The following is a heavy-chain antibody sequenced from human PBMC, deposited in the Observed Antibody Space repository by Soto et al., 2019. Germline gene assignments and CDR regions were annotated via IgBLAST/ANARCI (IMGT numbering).Heavy chain of an antibody. Sequence: PSETLSLTCSVSGGSISSGAYYWRWMRQHPGKGLEWIGYIYYSGSTYYNPSLKSRVTISVDTSKNQFSLKLSSVTAADTAVYYCAIYDSSGSRGFQHWGQGTLVTVSS. CDR1: GGSISSGAYY. CDR2: IYYSGST. CDR3: AIYDSSGSRGFQH. J-gene: IGHJ1*01. V-gene: IGHV4-31*03. D-gene: IGHD3-22*01.